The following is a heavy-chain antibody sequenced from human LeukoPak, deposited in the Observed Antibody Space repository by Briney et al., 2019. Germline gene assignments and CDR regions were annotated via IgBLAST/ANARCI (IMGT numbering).Heavy chain of an antibody. Sequence: ASETLSLTCTVSGGSISSSSYYWGWIRQPPGKGLEWIGSIYYSGSTYYNPSLKSRVTISVDTSKNQFSLKLSSVTAADTAVYYCAGRGITMIVVAFDIWGQGTMVTVSS. CDR1: GGSISSSSYY. J-gene: IGHJ3*02. D-gene: IGHD3-22*01. CDR2: IYYSGST. V-gene: IGHV4-39*01. CDR3: AGRGITMIVVAFDI.